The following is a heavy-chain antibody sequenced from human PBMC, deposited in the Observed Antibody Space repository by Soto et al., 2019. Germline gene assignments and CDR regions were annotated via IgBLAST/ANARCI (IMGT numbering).Heavy chain of an antibody. V-gene: IGHV4-31*03. Sequence: PSETLSLTCTVSGGSISSGGYYWSWIRQHPGKGLEWIGYIYYSGSTYYNPSLKSRVTISVDTSKNQFSLKLSSVTAADTAVYYCARYRAHDLHIDYWGQGTLGTVSS. D-gene: IGHD1-1*01. CDR1: GGSISSGGYY. J-gene: IGHJ4*02. CDR2: IYYSGST. CDR3: ARYRAHDLHIDY.